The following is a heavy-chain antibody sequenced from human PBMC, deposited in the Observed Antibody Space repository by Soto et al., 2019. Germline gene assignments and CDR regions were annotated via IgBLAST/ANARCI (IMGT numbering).Heavy chain of an antibody. J-gene: IGHJ4*02. CDR3: ATGSVVVTDFDY. CDR2: MNPNSGNT. D-gene: IGHD2-15*01. CDR1: GYTFTSYD. Sequence: ASVKVSCKASGYTFTSYDINCVRQATGQGLEWMGLMNPNSGNTGYAQKFQGRVTMTRNTSISTAYMELSSLRSEDTAVYYCATGSVVVTDFDYWGQGTLVTVSS. V-gene: IGHV1-8*01.